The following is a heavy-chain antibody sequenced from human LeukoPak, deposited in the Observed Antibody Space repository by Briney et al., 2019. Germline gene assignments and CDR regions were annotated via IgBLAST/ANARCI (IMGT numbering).Heavy chain of an antibody. CDR2: IIPIFGTA. V-gene: IGHV1-69*01. CDR3: AREAVAGRSGDDY. D-gene: IGHD6-19*01. CDR1: GGTFISYA. J-gene: IGHJ4*02. Sequence: SVKVSCKASGGTFISYAISWVRQAPGQGLEWMGGIIPIFGTANYAQKFQGRVTITADESTSTAYMELSSLRSEDTAVYYCAREAVAGRSGDDYWGQGTLVTVSS.